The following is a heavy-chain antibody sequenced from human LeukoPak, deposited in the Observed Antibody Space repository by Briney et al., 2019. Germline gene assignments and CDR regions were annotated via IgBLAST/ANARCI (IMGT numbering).Heavy chain of an antibody. CDR2: ISDSGDST. CDR3: ARGDAGSTFSAFDI. CDR1: GFTFSTFA. D-gene: IGHD3-10*01. J-gene: IGHJ3*02. Sequence: GGSLRLSCAASGFTFSTFAMNWVRQAPGKGLEWVSAISDSGDSTYYADSVKGRFTISRDDSKNTLYLQVNSLRAEDTAVYYCARGDAGSTFSAFDIWGQGTMVTVSS. V-gene: IGHV3-23*01.